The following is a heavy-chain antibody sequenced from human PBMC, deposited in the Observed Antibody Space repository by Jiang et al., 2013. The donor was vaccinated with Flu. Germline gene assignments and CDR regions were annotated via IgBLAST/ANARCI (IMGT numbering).Heavy chain of an antibody. CDR3: ARHIDGYSSAWYGGWFDP. D-gene: IGHD6-13*01. CDR2: PLYGST. V-gene: IGHV4-39*01. J-gene: IGHJ5*02. CDR1: TSRYY. Sequence: TSRYYWGWIRQPQGRNWSGLECPLYGSTYYNPSLKSRVTISRDTSQNQFFLKLSSVTASDTALYYCARHIDGYSSAWYGGWFDPWGQGTLVTVSS.